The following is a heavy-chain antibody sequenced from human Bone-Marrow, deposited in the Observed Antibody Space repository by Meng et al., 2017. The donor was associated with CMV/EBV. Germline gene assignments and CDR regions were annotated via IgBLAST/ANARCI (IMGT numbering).Heavy chain of an antibody. CDR3: ARGPYSGYDRGWFDP. D-gene: IGHD5-12*01. CDR2: INPNSGGT. CDR1: GYTFTGYY. V-gene: IGHV1-2*02. J-gene: IGHJ5*02. Sequence: ASVKVSCKASGYTFTGYYMHWVRQAPGQGLEWMGWINPNSGGTNYAQKFQGRVTMTRDTSISTAYMELSRLRSDDTAVYYCARGPYSGYDRGWFDPWGQGTRVTGSS.